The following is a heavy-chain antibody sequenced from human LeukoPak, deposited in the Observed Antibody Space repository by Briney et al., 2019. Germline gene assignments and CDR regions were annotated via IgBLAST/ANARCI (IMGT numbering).Heavy chain of an antibody. Sequence: PGGSLRLSCAASGFTFSSYSMNWVRQAPWKGLEWVSSISSSSSYIYYADSVKGRFTISRDNSKNTLYLQMNSLRAEDTAVYYCARGGADSIAVVRIWGQGTLVTVSS. CDR1: GFTFSSYS. CDR3: ARGGADSIAVVRI. CDR2: ISSSSSYI. J-gene: IGHJ4*02. D-gene: IGHD6-19*01. V-gene: IGHV3-21*01.